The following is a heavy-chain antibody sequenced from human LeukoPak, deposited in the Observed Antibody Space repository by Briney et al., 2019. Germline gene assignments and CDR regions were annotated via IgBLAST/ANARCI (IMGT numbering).Heavy chain of an antibody. CDR2: IRYDGSNK. J-gene: IGHJ3*02. Sequence: PGGSLRLSCAASGFTFSSYGMHWVRQAPGKGLEWVAFIRYDGSNKHYADSVKGRFTISRDNSKNTLYLQMNSLRAEDTAVYYCAKDKGYIGEDAFDIWGQGTMVTVSS. D-gene: IGHD6-13*01. CDR3: AKDKGYIGEDAFDI. V-gene: IGHV3-30*02. CDR1: GFTFSSYG.